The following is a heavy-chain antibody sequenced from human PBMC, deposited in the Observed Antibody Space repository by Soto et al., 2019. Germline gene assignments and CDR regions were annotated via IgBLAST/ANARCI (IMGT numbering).Heavy chain of an antibody. D-gene: IGHD2-2*01. CDR2: IYYTGIT. CDR3: ASRPARHYYHGVDV. Sequence: SETLSLTCSVSGVSIVYYYWNWIRKPPGKGLEWLGHIYYTGITAYNPSLNSRITISVDTSKNQISLNLGSVTAADTAVYYCASRPARHYYHGVDVWGPGTAVTVSS. V-gene: IGHV4-59*01. J-gene: IGHJ6*02. CDR1: GVSIVYYY.